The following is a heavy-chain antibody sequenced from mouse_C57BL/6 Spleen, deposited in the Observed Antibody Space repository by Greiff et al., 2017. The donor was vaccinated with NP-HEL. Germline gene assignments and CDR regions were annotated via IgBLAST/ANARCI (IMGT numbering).Heavy chain of an antibody. CDR1: GFTFSSYA. V-gene: IGHV5-9-1*02. CDR3: TRDWDYYYGSSYDAGYFDV. CDR2: ISSGGDYI. D-gene: IGHD1-1*01. J-gene: IGHJ1*03. Sequence: EVKLVESGEGLVKPGGSLKLSCAASGFTFSSYAMSWVRQTPEKRLEWVAYISSGGDYIYYADTVKGRFTISRDNARNTLYLQMSSLKSEDTAMYYCTRDWDYYYGSSYDAGYFDVWGTGTTVTVSS.